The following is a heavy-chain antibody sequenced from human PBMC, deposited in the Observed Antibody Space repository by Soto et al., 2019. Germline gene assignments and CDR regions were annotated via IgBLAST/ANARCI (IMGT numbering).Heavy chain of an antibody. J-gene: IGHJ6*02. CDR1: GFTFSDYY. Sequence: QVQLVESGGGLVKPGGSLRLSCAASGFTFSDYYMSWIRQAPGKGLEWVSYISSSGSTIYYADSVKGRFTISRDNAKNSLYLQMNSLRAEDTAVYYCARDLMVVVPAANGVRYYYGMDVWGQGTTVTVSS. CDR3: ARDLMVVVPAANGVRYYYGMDV. CDR2: ISSSGSTI. V-gene: IGHV3-11*01. D-gene: IGHD2-2*01.